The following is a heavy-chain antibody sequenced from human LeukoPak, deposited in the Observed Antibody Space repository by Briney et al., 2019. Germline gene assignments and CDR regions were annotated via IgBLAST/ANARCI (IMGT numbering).Heavy chain of an antibody. Sequence: ASVKVSCKASGYTFTSYGISWVRQAPGQGLEWMGWISAYNGNTNYAQKLQGRVTMTIDTSTSTAYMELRSLRSDDTAVYYCARAPWGYYDSRGEPNFDYWGQGTLVTVSS. V-gene: IGHV1-18*01. D-gene: IGHD3-22*01. J-gene: IGHJ4*02. CDR3: ARAPWGYYDSRGEPNFDY. CDR2: ISAYNGNT. CDR1: GYTFTSYG.